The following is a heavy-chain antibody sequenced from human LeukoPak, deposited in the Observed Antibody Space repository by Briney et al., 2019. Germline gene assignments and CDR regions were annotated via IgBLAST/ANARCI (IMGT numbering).Heavy chain of an antibody. Sequence: ASVKVSCKASGYTFTGYYMHWVRQAPGQGLEWMGRINPNSGGTNYAQKFQGRVTITRDTSASTAYMELSSLRSEDTAVYYCARGFTAAGTDWFDPWGQGTLVTVSS. J-gene: IGHJ5*02. V-gene: IGHV1-2*06. CDR1: GYTFTGYY. CDR3: ARGFTAAGTDWFDP. CDR2: INPNSGGT. D-gene: IGHD6-13*01.